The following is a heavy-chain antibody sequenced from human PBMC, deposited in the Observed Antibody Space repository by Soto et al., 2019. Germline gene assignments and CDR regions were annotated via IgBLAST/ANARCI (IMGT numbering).Heavy chain of an antibody. D-gene: IGHD3-3*01. J-gene: IGHJ5*02. CDR2: ISGSGGST. CDR1: GFTFSSYA. CDR3: AKGPLYDCWSGPPDWFDP. V-gene: IGHV3-23*01. Sequence: EVQLLESGGGLVQPGGSLRLSCAASGFTFSSYAMSWVRQAPGKGLEWVSAISGSGGSTYYADSVKGRFTISRDNSKNPLYLQMNSVRAEDSAVYYCAKGPLYDCWSGPPDWFDPWGQGTLVTVSS.